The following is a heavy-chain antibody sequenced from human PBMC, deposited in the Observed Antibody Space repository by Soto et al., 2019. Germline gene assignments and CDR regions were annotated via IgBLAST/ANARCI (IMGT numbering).Heavy chain of an antibody. Sequence: EVQLVESGGGLVQPGRSLRLSCAASGFTFDDYAMPWVRQAPGKGLEWVSGISWNSGSIGYADSVKGRFTISRDNAKNSLYLQMNSLRAEDTALYYCAKDGQGFAMVRGYFDYWGQGTLVTVSS. CDR2: ISWNSGSI. CDR1: GFTFDDYA. CDR3: AKDGQGFAMVRGYFDY. J-gene: IGHJ4*02. D-gene: IGHD3-10*01. V-gene: IGHV3-9*01.